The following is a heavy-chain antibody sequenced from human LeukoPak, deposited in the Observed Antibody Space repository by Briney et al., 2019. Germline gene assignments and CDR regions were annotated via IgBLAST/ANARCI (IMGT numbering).Heavy chain of an antibody. V-gene: IGHV3-53*04. CDR2: IYADGYT. J-gene: IGHJ3*01. CDR3: ARDRRGEKDFDV. CDR1: GFTFDNYW. Sequence: GGSLRLSCVASGFTFDNYWMTWVRQAPGKGLEWVSAIYADGYTRDAASVKGRFSISRHNSKNTVYLQMDNLRPEDTAVYYCARDRRGEKDFDVWGPGTMVTVSS.